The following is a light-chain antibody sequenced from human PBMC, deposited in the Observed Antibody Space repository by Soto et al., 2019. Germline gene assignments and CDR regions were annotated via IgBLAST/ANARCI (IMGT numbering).Light chain of an antibody. CDR2: GAS. CDR3: QQSGSSPPVT. Sequence: EIVLTQSPGTLSLSPGERATLSCRASQSVSRSYLAWYQQKPGQAPRLLLKGASSRATGLPDRFSGSGSGTDVTLTVSRLEPEVFAVYYWQQSGSSPPVTFGGGTKVEIK. V-gene: IGKV3-20*01. J-gene: IGKJ4*01. CDR1: QSVSRSY.